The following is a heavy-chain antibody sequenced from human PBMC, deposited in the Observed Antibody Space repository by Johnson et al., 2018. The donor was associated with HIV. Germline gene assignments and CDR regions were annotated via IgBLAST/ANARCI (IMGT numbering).Heavy chain of an antibody. V-gene: IGHV3-11*04. CDR2: ISSGDNTI. D-gene: IGHD2-21*02. CDR1: GFTFSDYY. Sequence: QVQLVESGGGVVQPGRSLRLSCAASGFTFSDYYMSWIRQAPGKGLEWVSYISSGDNTIYYADSVKGRFTISRDNAKNSLYLQMNSLRAEDTAVYYCASRGVVVTAIPKFGAFDIWGQGTMVTVSS. CDR3: ASRGVVVTAIPKFGAFDI. J-gene: IGHJ3*02.